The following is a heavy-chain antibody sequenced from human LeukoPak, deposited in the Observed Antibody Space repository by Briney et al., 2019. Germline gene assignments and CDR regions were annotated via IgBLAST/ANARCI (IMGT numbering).Heavy chain of an antibody. J-gene: IGHJ5*02. CDR2: MNPNSGNT. CDR3: ARASEVVVITEGSFDP. Sequence: ASVKVSCKASGYTFTSYDINWVRQATGQGLEWMGWMNPNSGNTGYAQKFQGRVTMTRNTSISTAYMELRSLRSDDTAVYYCARASEVVVITEGSFDPWGQGTLVTVSS. V-gene: IGHV1-8*01. CDR1: GYTFTSYD. D-gene: IGHD3-22*01.